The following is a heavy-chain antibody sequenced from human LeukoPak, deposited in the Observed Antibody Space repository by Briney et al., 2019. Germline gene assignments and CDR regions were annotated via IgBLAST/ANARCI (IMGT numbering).Heavy chain of an antibody. CDR3: ARGLWLGESSFYFDY. CDR2: INHSGST. D-gene: IGHD3-10*01. V-gene: IGHV4-34*01. J-gene: IGHJ4*02. CDR1: GGSFSGYY. Sequence: SETLSLTCAVYGGSFSGYYWSWIRQPPGKGLEWIGEINHSGSTNYNPSLKSRVTISVDTSKNQFSLKLSSVTAADTAVYYCARGLWLGESSFYFDYWGQGTLVTVSS.